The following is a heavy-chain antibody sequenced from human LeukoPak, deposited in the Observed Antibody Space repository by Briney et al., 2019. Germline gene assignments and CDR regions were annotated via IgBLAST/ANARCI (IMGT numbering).Heavy chain of an antibody. CDR2: IYHTGTT. Sequence: SETLSLTCAVSGGSIMTTHWWSWVRQPPGKGLEWIGEIYHTGTTNYSPSLKSRLIISVDTSTNQFSLKLSSVTAADTATYYCAAWGVDYGGNFDYSDYWGQGTLVTVSS. CDR1: GGSIMTTHW. CDR3: AAWGVDYGGNFDYSDY. D-gene: IGHD4-23*01. J-gene: IGHJ4*02. V-gene: IGHV4-4*02.